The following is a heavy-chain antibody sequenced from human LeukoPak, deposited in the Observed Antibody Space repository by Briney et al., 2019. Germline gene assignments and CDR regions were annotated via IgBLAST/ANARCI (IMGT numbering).Heavy chain of an antibody. J-gene: IGHJ4*02. V-gene: IGHV3-73*01. CDR1: GFTFTTYG. Sequence: GGSLRLSCAASGFTFTTYGMSWVRQAPGRGLEWVGRIRDKSNSYATAYAASVKGRFTISRDDSKNTAYLQMNSLKTEDTAVYYCAKVNVDWNETPPGLYWGQGTLVTVSS. D-gene: IGHD1-1*01. CDR2: IRDKSNSYAT. CDR3: AKVNVDWNETPPGLY.